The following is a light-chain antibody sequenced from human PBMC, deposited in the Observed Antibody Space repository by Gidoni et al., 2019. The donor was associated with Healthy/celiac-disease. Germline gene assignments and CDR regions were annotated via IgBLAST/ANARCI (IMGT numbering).Light chain of an antibody. Sequence: EIVLPQPPATLSLSPGERATLSCRACPSVSSYLAWYQQKPGQAPRLLIYDASNRATGIPARFSGSGSGTDFTLTISSLEPEDFAVYYCQQRSNWPLTFGGGTKVEIK. CDR2: DAS. V-gene: IGKV3-11*01. CDR3: QQRSNWPLT. CDR1: PSVSSY. J-gene: IGKJ4*01.